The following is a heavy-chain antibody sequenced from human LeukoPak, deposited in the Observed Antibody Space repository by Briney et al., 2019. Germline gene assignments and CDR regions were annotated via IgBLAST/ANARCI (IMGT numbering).Heavy chain of an antibody. Sequence: GGSLRLSCAASGFTFSNYWMSWVRQAPGKGLEWVASIKEDGSDKYYVDSVEGRFTISRDSAKNSLFLQMNSLRAEDTAVYYCARDQWRLFDYWGQGTLVTVSS. D-gene: IGHD2-21*02. CDR1: GFTFSNYW. J-gene: IGHJ4*02. CDR2: IKEDGSDK. V-gene: IGHV3-7*04. CDR3: ARDQWRLFDY.